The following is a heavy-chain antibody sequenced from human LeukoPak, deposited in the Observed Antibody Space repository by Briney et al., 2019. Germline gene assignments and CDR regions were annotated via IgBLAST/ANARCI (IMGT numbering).Heavy chain of an antibody. CDR2: ISWNSGSI. V-gene: IGHV3-9*01. CDR1: GFTFSSYA. J-gene: IGHJ4*02. Sequence: GGSLRLSCAASGFTFSSYAMSWVRQAPGKGLEWVSGISWNSGSIGYADSVKGRFTISRDNAKNSLYLQMNSLRAEDTALYYCAKDKRHYYGSGSYLLADYWGQGTLVTVSS. D-gene: IGHD3-10*01. CDR3: AKDKRHYYGSGSYLLADY.